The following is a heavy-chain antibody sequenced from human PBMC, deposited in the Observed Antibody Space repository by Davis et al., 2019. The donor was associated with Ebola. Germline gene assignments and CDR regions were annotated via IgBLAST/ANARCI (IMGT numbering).Heavy chain of an antibody. Sequence: PSETLSLTCAVYGGSFSGYYWSWIRQPPGKGLEWIGEINHSGSTNYNPSLKSRVTISVDTSKNQFSLKLSSVTAADTAVYYCARCVGATTGWFDPWGQGTLVTVSS. V-gene: IGHV4-34*01. J-gene: IGHJ5*02. D-gene: IGHD1-26*01. CDR2: INHSGST. CDR1: GGSFSGYY. CDR3: ARCVGATTGWFDP.